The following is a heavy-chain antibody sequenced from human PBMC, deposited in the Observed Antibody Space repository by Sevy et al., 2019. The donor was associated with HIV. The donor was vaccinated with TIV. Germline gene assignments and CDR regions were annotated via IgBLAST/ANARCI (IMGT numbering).Heavy chain of an antibody. CDR2: IRAEAYGGTP. V-gene: IGHV3-49*03. J-gene: IGHJ5*02. Sequence: GGSLRLSCTTSGLTFGDFAMSWIRQAPGKGLEWVGLIRAEAYGGTPEHAASVKGRFTISRDDSKSIAYLQMDSLETEDTAVYYCTRGRIAVSGRRFNWLDPWGQGTQVTVSS. CDR1: GLTFGDFA. CDR3: TRGRIAVSGRRFNWLDP. D-gene: IGHD6-19*01.